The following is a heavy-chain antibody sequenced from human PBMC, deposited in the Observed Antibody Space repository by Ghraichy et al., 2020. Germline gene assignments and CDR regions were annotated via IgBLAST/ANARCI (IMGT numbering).Heavy chain of an antibody. D-gene: IGHD5-12*01. CDR2: IYPGNSDT. Sequence: GESLNISCKGSGYSFTNNWIGWVRQMPGKDLEWMAIIYPGNSDTRYSPSFQGQVSISADKSINTAYLHWSSLKASDTAMYYCARQVNAWGYDLSSWGQGTLVTVS. J-gene: IGHJ5*02. CDR1: GYSFTNNW. V-gene: IGHV5-51*01. CDR3: ARQVNAWGYDLSS.